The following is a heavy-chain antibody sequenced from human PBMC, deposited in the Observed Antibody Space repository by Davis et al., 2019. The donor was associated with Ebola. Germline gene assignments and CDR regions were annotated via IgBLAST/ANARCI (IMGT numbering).Heavy chain of an antibody. V-gene: IGHV4-4*02. J-gene: IGHJ5*02. D-gene: IGHD6-25*01. CDR1: GDSISSSYW. CDR3: ARGGGIGSGWDGIWFDP. CDR2: IYHSGST. Sequence: MPSETLSLTCAVSGDSISSSYWWSWVRQPPGRGLEWIGEIYHSGSTNYNSSLKSRVSIEVDKSKNHFSLKLTSVTAADTAVYYCARGGGIGSGWDGIWFDPWGQGTLVTVSS.